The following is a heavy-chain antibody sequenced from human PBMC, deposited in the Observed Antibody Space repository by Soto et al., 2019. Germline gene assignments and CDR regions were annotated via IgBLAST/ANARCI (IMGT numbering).Heavy chain of an antibody. J-gene: IGHJ4*02. V-gene: IGHV3-23*01. D-gene: IGHD6-13*01. CDR1: GFTFSRTA. CDR3: AKGYREYSSSWFDY. CDR2: MSGSGCST. Sequence: GRSLGLSCASSGFTFSRTAMGWVRQAPGKGLEWVSVMSGSGCSTYYADSVTGRFTISRDNSKNTLYLQMNSLRAEDTAVYYCAKGYREYSSSWFDYWGQGTLVTVSS.